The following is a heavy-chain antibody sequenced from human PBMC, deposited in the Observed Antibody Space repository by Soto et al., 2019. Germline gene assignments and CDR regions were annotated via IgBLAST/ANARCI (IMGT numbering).Heavy chain of an antibody. V-gene: IGHV1-46*01. CDR3: ARARDMDV. Sequence: GASVKVSCKTSGYTYNLHWVRQAPGQGLEWMGIINPSVGSTTYAQNFQDRVTMTRDTSTTTVYMELSSLRSEDTAVYYCARARDMDVWGQGTTVTVSS. CDR2: INPSVGST. CDR1: GYTYN. J-gene: IGHJ6*02.